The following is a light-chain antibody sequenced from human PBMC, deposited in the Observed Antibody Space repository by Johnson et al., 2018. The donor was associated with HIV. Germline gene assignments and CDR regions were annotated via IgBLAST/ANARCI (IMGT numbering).Light chain of an antibody. CDR1: SSNIGNNY. CDR2: ENN. Sequence: QSVLTQPPSVSAAPGQKVTISCSGSSSNIGNNYVSWYQQLPGTAPKLLIYENNKRPSGIPDRFSGSKSGTSATLGITGLRTGDEADYYCGTGDSSLSAYVFGTGTKVTVL. J-gene: IGLJ1*01. CDR3: GTGDSSLSAYV. V-gene: IGLV1-51*02.